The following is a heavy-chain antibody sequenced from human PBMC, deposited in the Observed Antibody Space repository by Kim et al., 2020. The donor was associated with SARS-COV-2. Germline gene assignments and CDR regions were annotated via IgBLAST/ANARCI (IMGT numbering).Heavy chain of an antibody. CDR1: GGSISSGGYY. Sequence: SETLSLTCTVSGGSISSGGYYWSWIRQHPGKGLEWIGYIYYSGSTYYNPSLKSRVTISVDTSKNQFSLKLSSVTAADTAVYYCARGPPGLTVTTCWFDPWGQGTLVTVSS. J-gene: IGHJ5*02. CDR3: ARGPPGLTVTTCWFDP. V-gene: IGHV4-31*03. CDR2: IYYSGST. D-gene: IGHD4-4*01.